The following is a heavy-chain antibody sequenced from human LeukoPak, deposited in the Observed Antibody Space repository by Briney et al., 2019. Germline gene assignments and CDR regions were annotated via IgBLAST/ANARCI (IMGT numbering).Heavy chain of an antibody. CDR3: ARGVYDYVWGIIPSLIDY. J-gene: IGHJ4*02. Sequence: ASVKVSCKASGYTFTSYAMHWVRQAPGQRLEWMGWINAGNGNTKYSQKFQGRVTITRDTSASTAYMELSSLRSEDTAVYYCARGVYDYVWGIIPSLIDYWGQGTLVTVSS. D-gene: IGHD3-16*01. V-gene: IGHV1-3*01. CDR2: INAGNGNT. CDR1: GYTFTSYA.